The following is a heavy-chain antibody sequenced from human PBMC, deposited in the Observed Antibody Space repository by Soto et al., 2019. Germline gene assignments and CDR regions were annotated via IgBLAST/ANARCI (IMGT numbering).Heavy chain of an antibody. Sequence: EVQLVESGGGWVQPGGSLRLSCAASGFTFSIYDMYWVRQVTGKGLEWVSAIGSAGDTYYSGSVNGLFIISRENTKNSLYIQINSLKAWDTAVYYCTRDKVYCTSTRCPTKVYHNAMEVWGLGTTVTVSS. CDR2: IGSAGDT. V-gene: IGHV3-13*01. D-gene: IGHD2-2*01. CDR3: TRDKVYCTSTRCPTKVYHNAMEV. J-gene: IGHJ6*02. CDR1: GFTFSIYD.